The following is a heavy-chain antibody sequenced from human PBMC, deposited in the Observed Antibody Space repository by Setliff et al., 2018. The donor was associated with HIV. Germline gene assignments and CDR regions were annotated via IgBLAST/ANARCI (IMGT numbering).Heavy chain of an antibody. V-gene: IGHV4-59*11. CDR1: YGSINNHY. J-gene: IGHJ6*03. D-gene: IGHD4-4*01. CDR2: INYRGNT. CDR3: ARELDSNYYYYMDV. Sequence: PSETLSLTCSIFYGSINNHYWTWIRQPPGTGLEWIGYINYRGNTYYNPSVKSRVTISMDTSKNQFSLRLDSVTAADTAVYYCARELDSNYYYYMDVWGKGTTVTVSS.